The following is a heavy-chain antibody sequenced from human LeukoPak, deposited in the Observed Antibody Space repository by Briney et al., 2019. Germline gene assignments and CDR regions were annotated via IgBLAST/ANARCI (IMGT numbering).Heavy chain of an antibody. J-gene: IGHJ5*02. Sequence: ASVKVSREASGGTFSSYAISWVRQAPGQGLEWMGGIIPIFGTANYAQKFQGRVTITADESTSTAYMELSSLRSEDTAVYYCASLGLYSSYLNNWFDPWGQGTLVTVSS. D-gene: IGHD6-6*01. CDR3: ASLGLYSSYLNNWFDP. V-gene: IGHV1-69*13. CDR1: GGTFSSYA. CDR2: IIPIFGTA.